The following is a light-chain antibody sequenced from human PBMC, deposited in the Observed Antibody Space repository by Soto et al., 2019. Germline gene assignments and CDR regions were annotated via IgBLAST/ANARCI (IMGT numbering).Light chain of an antibody. V-gene: IGLV1-47*01. CDR2: RNN. CDR1: SSNIGSNY. Sequence: QSVLTQPPSASGTPGQRVTISCSGSSSNIGSNYVYWYQQLPGTAPKLLIYRNNQRPSGVPDRFSGSKSGTSASLAISGLRSVDEADYYCAAWDDSLSGQVFGTGTKLTVL. J-gene: IGLJ1*01. CDR3: AAWDDSLSGQV.